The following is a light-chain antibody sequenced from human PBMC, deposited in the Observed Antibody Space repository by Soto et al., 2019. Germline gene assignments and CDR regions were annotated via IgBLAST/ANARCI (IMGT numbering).Light chain of an antibody. V-gene: IGLV3-21*02. CDR2: DDR. CDR1: NIGGKS. Sequence: SYELTQPPAVSVAPGQTATIPCGGCNIGGKSVHWYRQRPDQAPVLVLYDDRDRPAELPERLSGHNSGDTATLTISRVEAGEEADYYCQVWERSSDVVFGGGTQLTVL. CDR3: QVWERSSDVV. J-gene: IGLJ2*01.